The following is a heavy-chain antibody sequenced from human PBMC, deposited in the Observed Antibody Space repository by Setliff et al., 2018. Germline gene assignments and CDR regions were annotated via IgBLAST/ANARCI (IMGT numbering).Heavy chain of an antibody. CDR2: IIPMFGTP. Sequence: ASVKVSCKASGDSFNNYAISWVRQAPGQGLEWMGGIIPMFGTPAYAQKFQDRVTITTDEFTGTAYMELSSLRSEDTAVYYCVRDLRGPYYYDIGGWFDPWGQGTLVTVSS. V-gene: IGHV1-69*05. D-gene: IGHD3-22*01. J-gene: IGHJ5*02. CDR3: VRDLRGPYYYDIGGWFDP. CDR1: GDSFNNYA.